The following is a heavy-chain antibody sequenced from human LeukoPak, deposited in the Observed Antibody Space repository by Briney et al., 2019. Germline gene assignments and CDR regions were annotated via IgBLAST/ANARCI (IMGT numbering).Heavy chain of an antibody. CDR3: AKDWAGTFYFDY. Sequence: GGSLRLSCAASGFTFSGSAMHWVRQAPGKGLEWVAVIPYDGSNKYYADSVKGRFTISRDNSKNTLYLQMNSLRAEDTAVYYCAKDWAGTFYFDYWGQGTLVTVSS. CDR1: GFTFSGSA. CDR2: IPYDGSNK. J-gene: IGHJ4*02. V-gene: IGHV3-30*04. D-gene: IGHD6-19*01.